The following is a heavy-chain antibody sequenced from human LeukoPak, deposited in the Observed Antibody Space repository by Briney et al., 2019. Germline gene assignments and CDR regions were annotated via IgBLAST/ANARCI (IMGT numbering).Heavy chain of an antibody. V-gene: IGHV7-4-1*02. CDR2: INTNTGNP. J-gene: IGHJ5*02. D-gene: IGHD3-10*01. CDR3: ARVGITMVRGDIWFDP. CDR1: AYTFTGYY. Sequence: GASVKVSCKTSAYTFTGYYIHWVRQAPGQGLEWMGWINTNTGNPTYAQGFTGRFVFSLDTSVSTAYLQISSLKAEDTAVYYCARVGITMVRGDIWFDPWGQGTLVTVSS.